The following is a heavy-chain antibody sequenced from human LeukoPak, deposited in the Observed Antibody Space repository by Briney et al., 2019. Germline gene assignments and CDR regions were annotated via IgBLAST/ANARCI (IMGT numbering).Heavy chain of an antibody. D-gene: IGHD3-16*01. V-gene: IGHV3-11*05. CDR2: ISPSSGFT. CDR1: GFAFSDHY. J-gene: IGHJ4*02. CDR3: ARGSPPGD. Sequence: PGGSLRLSCAASGFAFSDHYMTWIRRAPGKGLEWVSYISPSSGFTNHADSVRGRFTISRDNAKNSLYLQMNTLRAEDTAVYYCARGSPPGDWGQGTLVTASS.